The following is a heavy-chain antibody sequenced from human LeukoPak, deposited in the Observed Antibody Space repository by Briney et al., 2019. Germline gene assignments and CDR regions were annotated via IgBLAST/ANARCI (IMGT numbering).Heavy chain of an antibody. CDR1: GFTVSSNY. CDR2: IYSGGST. J-gene: IGHJ4*02. D-gene: IGHD6-13*01. Sequence: EGSLRLSWAVSGFTVSSNYMSWVRQAPGKGLEWVSLIYSGGSTYYADSVKGRFTISRDNSKNTLYLQMNSLRVEDTAVYYCARVGYTGTWYSSPPFDYWGQGTLVTVSS. V-gene: IGHV3-66*01. CDR3: ARVGYTGTWYSSPPFDY.